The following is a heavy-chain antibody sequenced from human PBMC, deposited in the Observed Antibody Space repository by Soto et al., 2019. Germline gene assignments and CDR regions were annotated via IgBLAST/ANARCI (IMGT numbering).Heavy chain of an antibody. CDR1: GYTFTGYY. J-gene: IGHJ5*02. CDR3: ARGSLGGSSWYVGWFDP. Sequence: QVQLVQSGAEVKKPGASVKVSCKASGYTFTGYYMHWVRQAPGQGLEWMGWINPNSGGTNYAQKFQGWVTMTRDTSISTAYMELSRLRSDDTAVYYCARGSLGGSSWYVGWFDPWGQRTLVTVSS. V-gene: IGHV1-2*04. D-gene: IGHD6-13*01. CDR2: INPNSGGT.